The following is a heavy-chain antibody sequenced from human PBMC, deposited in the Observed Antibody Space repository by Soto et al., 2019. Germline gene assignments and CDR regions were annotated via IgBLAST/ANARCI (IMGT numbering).Heavy chain of an antibody. Sequence: QVQLVQSGAAVKKPGSSVKVSCRASGGTFSSSAICWVRQAPGQGLEWMGGIIPIFGPANYAQKFQGRVTLTADESTSTADMELSSLRSEDTAVYYCATTYCSGGNCYNYYYGMDVWGQGTPVTVSS. J-gene: IGHJ6*02. V-gene: IGHV1-69*01. CDR1: GGTFSSSA. CDR2: IIPIFGPA. CDR3: ATTYCSGGNCYNYYYGMDV. D-gene: IGHD2-15*01.